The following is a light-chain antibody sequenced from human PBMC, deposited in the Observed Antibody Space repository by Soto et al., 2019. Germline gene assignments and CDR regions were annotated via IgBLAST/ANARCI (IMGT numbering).Light chain of an antibody. CDR1: QSISSW. CDR2: DAS. V-gene: IGKV1-5*01. Sequence: DIQITQSPTTLSASVGDRVTITCRASQSISSWLAWYQQKPGKAPKLLIYDASSLESGVPSRFSGSGSGTEFTLTISSLQPADFATYYCQQYNSYSRTFGQGTKVDIK. J-gene: IGKJ1*01. CDR3: QQYNSYSRT.